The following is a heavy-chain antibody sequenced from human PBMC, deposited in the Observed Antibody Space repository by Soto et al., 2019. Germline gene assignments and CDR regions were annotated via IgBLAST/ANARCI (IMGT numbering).Heavy chain of an antibody. CDR2: IIPMLTVT. CDR1: GGTFSTYT. D-gene: IGHD2-2*01. CDR3: SIGSWSAETFDV. J-gene: IGHJ3*01. V-gene: IGHV1-69*02. Sequence: QVHLVQSGAEVKKPGSSVKVSCKAAGGTFSTYTLIWVRQAPGQGLEWMGRIIPMLTVTNSAQKFQGRVTLTADKSTSTAFMELTSLRSVDTAVYYCSIGSWSAETFDVWGQGTMVTVSS.